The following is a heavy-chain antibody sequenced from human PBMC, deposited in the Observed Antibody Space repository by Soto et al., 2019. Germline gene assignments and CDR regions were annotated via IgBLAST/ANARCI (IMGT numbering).Heavy chain of an antibody. Sequence: EVQLLASGGGLVQPGGSLRLSCAASGFIFSSYAMSRVRQAPGKGLECVSGVSGDGGSTSYADSVRGRFTISRDNSKSTLYLQMDSLRVVDTAVYYCTGRSGGKDYWGQGALVTVSS. J-gene: IGHJ4*02. V-gene: IGHV3-23*01. CDR2: VSGDGGST. CDR1: GFIFSSYA. CDR3: TGRSGGKDY. D-gene: IGHD6-25*01.